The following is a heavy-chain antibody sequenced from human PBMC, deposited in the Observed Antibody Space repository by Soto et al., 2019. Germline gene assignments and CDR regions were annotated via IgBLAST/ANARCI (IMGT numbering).Heavy chain of an antibody. V-gene: IGHV3-30*18. D-gene: IGHD2-21*01. CDR1: GFTLSNYG. CDR2: ISYDGSAE. J-gene: IGHJ5*02. CDR3: AKDYATNRWCNWLDP. Sequence: PGGSLRLSCVASGFTLSNYGMHWVRQAPGKGLEWVAMISYDGSAEYYVDSVKGRFTISRDISKNVLYLQMNSLRPEDTALYYCAKDYATNRWCNWLDPCGQGTLVTVSS.